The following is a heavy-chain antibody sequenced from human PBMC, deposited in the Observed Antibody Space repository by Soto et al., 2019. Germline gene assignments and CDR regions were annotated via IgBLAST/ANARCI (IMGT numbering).Heavy chain of an antibody. V-gene: IGHV4-59*01. CDR2: IYYSGST. CDR1: GGSISSYY. CDR3: ARRRYYYGSGSYYNEHDAFDI. J-gene: IGHJ3*02. D-gene: IGHD3-10*01. Sequence: SETLSLTCTVSGGSISSYYWSWIRQPPGKGLEWIGYIYYSGSTNYNPSLKSRVTISVDTSKNQSSLKLSSVTAADTAVYYCARRRYYYGSGSYYNEHDAFDIWGQGTMVTVSS.